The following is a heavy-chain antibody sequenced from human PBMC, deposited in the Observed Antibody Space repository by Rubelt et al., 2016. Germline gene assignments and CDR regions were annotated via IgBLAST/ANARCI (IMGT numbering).Heavy chain of an antibody. J-gene: IGHJ4*02. V-gene: IGHV2-5*02. CDR3: AHRRPDYFDY. CDR2: IYWDVDK. Sequence: QITLTESGPTLVKPTQNLTLTCTFSGFSLSTRGVGVGWIRQPPGKALAWFALIYWDVDKRYSPSLKSRPTIPQDTSKNPVVLTMTNMDPVDTATYYCAHRRPDYFDYWGQGTLVTVSS. CDR1: GFSLSTRGVG.